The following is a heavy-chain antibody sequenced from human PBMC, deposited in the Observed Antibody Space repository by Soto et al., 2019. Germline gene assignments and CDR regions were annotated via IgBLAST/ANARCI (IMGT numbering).Heavy chain of an antibody. D-gene: IGHD3-3*01. CDR2: INAGNGNT. CDR1: GYTFTSYA. V-gene: IGHV1-3*01. Sequence: ASVKVSCKASGYTFTSYAMHWVRQAPGQRLEWMGWINAGNGNTKYSQKFQGRVTITRDTSASTAYMELSSLRSEDTAVYYCARDDITIFGVVMDYYGMDVWGQGTTVTAP. J-gene: IGHJ6*02. CDR3: ARDDITIFGVVMDYYGMDV.